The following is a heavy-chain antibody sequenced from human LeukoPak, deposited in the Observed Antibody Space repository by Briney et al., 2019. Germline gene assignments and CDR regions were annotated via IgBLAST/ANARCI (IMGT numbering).Heavy chain of an antibody. D-gene: IGHD6-13*01. V-gene: IGHV3-74*01. CDR2: MNADGSST. J-gene: IGHJ6*03. CDR3: ARDAPYSSSWYYYYYYMDV. Sequence: GGSLRLSCAATGFTLSMDWMHWVRQAPGKGLVWVSGMNADGSSTNYADSVKGRFTISRDNAEKTLYLQMNSLRAEDTAVYYCARDAPYSSSWYYYYYYMDVWGKGTTVTVSS. CDR1: GFTLSMDW.